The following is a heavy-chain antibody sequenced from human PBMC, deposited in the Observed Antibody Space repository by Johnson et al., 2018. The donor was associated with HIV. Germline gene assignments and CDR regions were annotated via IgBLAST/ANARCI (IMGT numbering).Heavy chain of an antibody. CDR3: ATDVYPGPRYQLLHRGI. CDR2: ISWDGNST. V-gene: IGHV3-43D*03. D-gene: IGHD2-2*01. J-gene: IGHJ3*02. CDR1: GFSFNDYA. Sequence: VQLVESGGGVVQPGRSLRLSCSASGFSFNDYAMHWVRQPPGKGLEWVSLISWDGNSTYYADSVKGRFTISRDDSKNMLYLQMNSLKNEDTAVYYCATDVYPGPRYQLLHRGIWGHGTMITVSS.